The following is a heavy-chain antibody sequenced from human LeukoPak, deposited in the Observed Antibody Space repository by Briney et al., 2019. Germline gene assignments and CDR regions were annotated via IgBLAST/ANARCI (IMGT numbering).Heavy chain of an antibody. V-gene: IGHV4-31*03. D-gene: IGHD5-18*01. CDR2: IYYSGST. CDR1: GGSISSGGYY. J-gene: IGHJ4*02. Sequence: PSETLSLTCTVSGGSISSGGYYWSWIRQHPGKGLEWIGYIYYSGSTYYNPSLKSRVTISVDTSKNQFSLKLSSVTAADTAVYYCARALWDVDTAMVTANFDYWGQGTLVTVSS. CDR3: ARALWDVDTAMVTANFDY.